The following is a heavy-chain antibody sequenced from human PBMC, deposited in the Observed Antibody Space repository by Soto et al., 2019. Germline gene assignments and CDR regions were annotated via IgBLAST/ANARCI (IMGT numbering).Heavy chain of an antibody. D-gene: IGHD6-13*01. V-gene: IGHV4-4*02. CDR3: ARYNAASGTYYFDF. CDR2: INHRGSA. CDR1: GASVSSTYW. Sequence: LSLTCAVSGASVSSTYWWSWVRQPPGKGPEWIGEINHRGSANYNPSLKSRVTISVDISKSQFSLRLTSVTAADTAVYYCARYNAASGTYYFDFWGQGALVTVSS. J-gene: IGHJ4*02.